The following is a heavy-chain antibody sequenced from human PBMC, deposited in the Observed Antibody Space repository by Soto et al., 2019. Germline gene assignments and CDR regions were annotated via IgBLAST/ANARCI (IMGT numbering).Heavy chain of an antibody. CDR2: TYYRSKWYN. CDR3: ARGKCSGGSCYSDNWFDP. D-gene: IGHD2-15*01. J-gene: IGHJ5*02. V-gene: IGHV6-1*01. CDR1: GDTVSSNSAA. Sequence: SQTLSLTGAISGDTVSSNSAAWNWIRQSPSRGLEWLGRTYYRSKWYNDYAVSVKSRITINPDTSKNQFSLQLNSVTPEDTAVYYCARGKCSGGSCYSDNWFDPWGLGTLVTVSS.